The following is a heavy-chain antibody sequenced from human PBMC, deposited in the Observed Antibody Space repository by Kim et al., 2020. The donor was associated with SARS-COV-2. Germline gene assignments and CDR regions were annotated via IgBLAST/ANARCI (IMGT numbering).Heavy chain of an antibody. J-gene: IGHJ4*01. CDR3: STSRYFVCFYHQSPHDFD. D-gene: IGHD3-9*01. CDR1: GDPVNGYY. CDR2: INYDGST. V-gene: IGHV4-34*01. Sequence: SETLSLTCAVYGDPVNGYYWTWIRQPPGKGLEWIGEINYDGSTNYNPSPKTRVTMSFNSTTSQFSLMLTSLPTADTAAFYYSTSRYFVCFYHQSPHDFD.